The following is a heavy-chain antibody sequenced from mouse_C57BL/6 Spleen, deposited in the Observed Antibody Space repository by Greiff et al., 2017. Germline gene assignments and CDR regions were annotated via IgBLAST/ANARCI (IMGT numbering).Heavy chain of an antibody. V-gene: IGHV5-17*01. CDR1: GFTFSDYG. Sequence: EVMLVASGGGLVKPGGSLKLSCAASGFTFSDYGMHWVRQAPEKGLEWVAYISSGSSTIYYADTVKGRFTISRDNAKTTLFLQRPRLRSEDTAIYYCARKPITTVAHAMDYWGQGTSVTVSS. D-gene: IGHD1-1*01. CDR2: ISSGSSTI. CDR3: ARKPITTVAHAMDY. J-gene: IGHJ4*01.